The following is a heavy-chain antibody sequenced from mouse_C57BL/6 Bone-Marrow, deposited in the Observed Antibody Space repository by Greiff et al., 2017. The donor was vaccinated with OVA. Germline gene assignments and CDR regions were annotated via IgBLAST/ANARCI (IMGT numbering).Heavy chain of an antibody. Sequence: QVTLKESGPGILQPSQTLSLTCSFSGFSLSTFGMGVGWIRQPSGKGLEWLAHIWWDDDKYYNPALMSRLTITNDTTKNQVFLKIANVDTADTATYYCARIAYSTCYSTSFAYWGQGTLVTVSA. CDR3: ARIAYSTCYSTSFAY. V-gene: IGHV8-8*01. CDR1: GFSLSTFGMG. D-gene: IGHD2-5*01. CDR2: IWWDDDK. J-gene: IGHJ3*01.